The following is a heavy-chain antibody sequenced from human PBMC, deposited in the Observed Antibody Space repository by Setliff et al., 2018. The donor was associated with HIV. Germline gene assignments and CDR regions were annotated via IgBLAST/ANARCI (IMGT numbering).Heavy chain of an antibody. CDR2: INHSGST. CDR1: GGSFSGYY. D-gene: IGHD2-2*01. Sequence: KASETLSLTCAVYGGSFSGYYWSWIRQPPGKGLEWIGEINHSGSTNYNPSLKSRVTISVDTSKNQFSLKLSSVTAADTAVYYCATQDYCSSTSCKDFDYWGQGTLVTVSS. CDR3: ATQDYCSSTSCKDFDY. V-gene: IGHV4-34*01. J-gene: IGHJ4*02.